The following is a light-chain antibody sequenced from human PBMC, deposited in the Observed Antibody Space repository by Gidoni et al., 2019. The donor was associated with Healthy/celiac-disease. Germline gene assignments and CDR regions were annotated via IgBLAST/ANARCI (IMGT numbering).Light chain of an antibody. CDR2: LGS. CDR1: QSLLHSNGYNY. Sequence: VLTQSPLSLPVTPGEPASISCRSSQSLLHSNGYNYLDWYLQKPGQSPQLLIYLGSNRASGVPDRFSGSGSGTDFTLKISRVEAEDVGVYYCMQALQTPWTFGQGTKVEIK. CDR3: MQALQTPWT. J-gene: IGKJ1*01. V-gene: IGKV2-28*01.